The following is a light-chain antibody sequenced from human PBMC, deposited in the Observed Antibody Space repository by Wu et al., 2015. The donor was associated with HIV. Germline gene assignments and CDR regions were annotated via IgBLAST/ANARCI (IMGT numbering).Light chain of an antibody. CDR3: QQYGSSSYT. J-gene: IGKJ2*01. CDR2: AAS. Sequence: LLTQSPATLSLSPGERATLSCRASRSINSLLSWYQHKPDQPPRLLIYAASQRATGIPARFSGRGSGTDFTLTISRLEPEDFAVYYCQQYGSSSYTFGQGTKLEIK. V-gene: IGKV3-11*01. CDR1: RSINSL.